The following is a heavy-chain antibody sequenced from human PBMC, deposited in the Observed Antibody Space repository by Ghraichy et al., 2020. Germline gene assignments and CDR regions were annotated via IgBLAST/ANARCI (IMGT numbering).Heavy chain of an antibody. CDR2: IGTAGDP. CDR1: GFTFSSYD. V-gene: IGHV3-13*05. J-gene: IGHJ4*02. Sequence: GESLNISCAASGFTFSSYDMHWVRQATGKGLEWVSAIGTAGDPYYPGSVKGRFTISRENAKNSLYLQMNSLRAGDTAVYYCARGSGGYDYFDYWGQGTLVTVSS. D-gene: IGHD5-12*01. CDR3: ARGSGGYDYFDY.